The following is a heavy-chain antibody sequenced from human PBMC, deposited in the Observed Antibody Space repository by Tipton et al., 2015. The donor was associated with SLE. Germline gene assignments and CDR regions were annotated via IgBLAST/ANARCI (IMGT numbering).Heavy chain of an antibody. D-gene: IGHD6-13*01. CDR1: GFTFSSYA. V-gene: IGHV4-34*01. CDR2: INHSGST. Sequence: LRLSCAASGFTFSSYAMSWIRQPPGKGLEWIGEINHSGSTNYNPSLKSRVTISVDTSKNQFSLKLSSVTAADTAVYYCASPGYSSSKGAFDIWGQGTMVTVSS. CDR3: ASPGYSSSKGAFDI. J-gene: IGHJ3*02.